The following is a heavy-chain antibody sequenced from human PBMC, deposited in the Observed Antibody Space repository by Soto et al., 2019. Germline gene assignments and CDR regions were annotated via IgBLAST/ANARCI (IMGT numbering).Heavy chain of an antibody. CDR1: GFTFSSYA. D-gene: IGHD3-16*02. CDR3: AKSRVFIGAIVTLLDS. CDR2: ISNNGDTA. Sequence: GGSLRLSCATSGFTFSSYAMVWVRQAAEKGLEWVASISNNGDTAYYADSVKGRFTTSRGNSENTLYLQMNGLRADDTALYFCAKSRVFIGAIVTLLDSWGQGT. V-gene: IGHV3-23*01. J-gene: IGHJ4*02.